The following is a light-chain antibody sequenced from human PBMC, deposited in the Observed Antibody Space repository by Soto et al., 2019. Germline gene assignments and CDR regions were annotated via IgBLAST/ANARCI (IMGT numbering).Light chain of an antibody. J-gene: IGLJ1*01. Sequence: QLVLPQPPSVSGSPGQSVTISCTGTSSDVGGYNRVSWYRQPPGTAPKLMIYEVSSRPSGVPDRFSGSKSGNTASLTISGLQAEDEADYYCSSYTSSSTYVFGTGTKVTVL. V-gene: IGLV2-18*02. CDR1: SSDVGGYNR. CDR2: EVS. CDR3: SSYTSSSTYV.